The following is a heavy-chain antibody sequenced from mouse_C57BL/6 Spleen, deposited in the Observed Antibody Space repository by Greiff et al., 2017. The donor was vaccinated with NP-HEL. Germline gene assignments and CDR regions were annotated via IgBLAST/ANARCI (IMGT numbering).Heavy chain of an antibody. J-gene: IGHJ2*01. CDR2: INYDGSST. V-gene: IGHV5-16*01. CDR3: ARFLYYYGSSYYFDY. D-gene: IGHD1-1*01. Sequence: EVKVVESEGGLVQPGSSMKLSCTASGFTFSDYYMAWVRQVPEKGLEWVANINYDGSSTYYLDSLKSRFIISRDNAKNILYLQMSSLKSEDTATYYCARFLYYYGSSYYFDYWGQGTTLTVSS. CDR1: GFTFSDYY.